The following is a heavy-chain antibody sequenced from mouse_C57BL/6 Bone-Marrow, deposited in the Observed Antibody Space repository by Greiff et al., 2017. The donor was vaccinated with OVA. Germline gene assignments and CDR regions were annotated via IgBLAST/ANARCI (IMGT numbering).Heavy chain of an antibody. V-gene: IGHV1-5*01. CDR2: IYPGNSDT. J-gene: IGHJ3*01. CDR1: GYTFTSYW. Sequence: EVKLQQSGTVLARPGASVKMSCKTSGYTFTSYWMHWVKQRPGQGLEWIGAIYPGNSDTSYNQKFQGKAELTAVTYASTADMERSSRTNEDSAVYYWTRRGFADWGQGTLVTVSA. CDR3: TRRGFAD.